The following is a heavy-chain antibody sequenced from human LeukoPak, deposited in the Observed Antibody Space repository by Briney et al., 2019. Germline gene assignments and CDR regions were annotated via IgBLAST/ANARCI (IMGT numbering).Heavy chain of an antibody. V-gene: IGHV4-39*02. CDR2: IYYSGST. CDR1: GGSISSSSYY. Sequence: SETLSLTCTVSGGSISSSSYYWGWIRQPPGKGLEWIGSIYYSGSTYYNPSLKSRVTISVDTSKNQFSLQLNSVTPEDTAVYYCAREAGGSYDFDYWGQGTLVTVSS. D-gene: IGHD1-26*01. J-gene: IGHJ4*02. CDR3: AREAGGSYDFDY.